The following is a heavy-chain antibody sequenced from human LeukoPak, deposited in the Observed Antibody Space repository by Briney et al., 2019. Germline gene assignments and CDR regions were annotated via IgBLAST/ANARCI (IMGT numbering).Heavy chain of an antibody. CDR1: GFTFSTYE. V-gene: IGHV3-48*03. CDR3: TNHALDY. Sequence: GESLKISCVASGFTFSTYEMHWVRQAPGKGLEWLSYITPSGSSTYYADSVKGRFTISRDNAKSSLYLQMNSLRVEDTAVYYCTNHALDYWGQGTLVTVSS. D-gene: IGHD2-2*01. CDR2: ITPSGSST. J-gene: IGHJ4*02.